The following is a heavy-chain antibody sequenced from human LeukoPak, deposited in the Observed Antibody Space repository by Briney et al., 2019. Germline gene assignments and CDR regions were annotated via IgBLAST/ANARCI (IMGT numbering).Heavy chain of an antibody. J-gene: IGHJ4*02. CDR1: GFTLDDYA. D-gene: IGHD6-6*01. V-gene: IGHV3-9*01. CDR3: AKDITEYSSSSCFDY. Sequence: GRSLRLSCAASGFTLDDYAIHLVRQAPGNGLEWVSCISWNSGSIGYADFVKGRFTISRDNAKNSLYLQMNSLRAEDTALYYCAKDITEYSSSSCFDYWGQGTLVTVSS. CDR2: ISWNSGSI.